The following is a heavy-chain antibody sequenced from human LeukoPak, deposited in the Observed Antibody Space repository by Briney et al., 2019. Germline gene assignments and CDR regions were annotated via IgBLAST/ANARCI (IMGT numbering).Heavy chain of an antibody. D-gene: IGHD6-19*01. V-gene: IGHV3-11*04. Sequence: LSLTCTVSGGSISSSSYYWGWIRQAPGTGLEWVSYISSSGNAIYYADSVKGRFTISRDNAKNSLYLQMNSLRAEDTAVYYCAINGFSSGWYEPYYFDNWGQGTLVTVSS. CDR2: ISSSGNAI. CDR1: GGSISSSSYY. CDR3: AINGFSSGWYEPYYFDN. J-gene: IGHJ4*02.